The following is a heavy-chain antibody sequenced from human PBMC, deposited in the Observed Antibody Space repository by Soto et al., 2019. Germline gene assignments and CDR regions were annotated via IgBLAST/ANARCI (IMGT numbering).Heavy chain of an antibody. CDR1: GFTVSTYN. J-gene: IGHJ6*02. D-gene: IGHD1-26*01. CDR3: ARKRSGAVQGWAYGMDV. Sequence: EVHLVESGGGLMQPGGSLRLSCAAFGFTVSTYNMIWVRQAPVKGLEWVSVTYSGGSTPYADSVTGRFTVSRDKSKNTLQLQMRSLRDADTAVYYCARKRSGAVQGWAYGMDVWGRGTTATLSS. V-gene: IGHV3-53*02. CDR2: TYSGGST.